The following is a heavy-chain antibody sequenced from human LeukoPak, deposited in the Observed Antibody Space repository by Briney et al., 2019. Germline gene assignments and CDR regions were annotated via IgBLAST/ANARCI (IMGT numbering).Heavy chain of an antibody. J-gene: IGHJ6*03. V-gene: IGHV4-34*01. D-gene: IGHD6-13*01. CDR1: GGSFSGYY. CDR2: INHSGST. CDR3: ASLRVGSSFGYQYYIDV. Sequence: PSETLSLTCAVYGGSFSGYYWSWIRQPPGHGLEWIGEINHSGSTNYNPSLKSRVTISVDTSKNQFSLKLSSVTAADTAVYYCASLRVGSSFGYQYYIDVWGKGTTVTVSS.